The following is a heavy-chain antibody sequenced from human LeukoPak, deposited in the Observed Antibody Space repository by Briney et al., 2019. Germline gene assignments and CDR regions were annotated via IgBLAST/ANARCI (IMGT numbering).Heavy chain of an antibody. CDR3: ARSWIQLWLGDLTFDY. CDR2: ISYSGST. CDR1: GGSISSTSYY. Sequence: SETLSLTCAVSGGSISSTSYYRTWIRQPPGKGLEWIGSISYSGSTYYNPSLKSRVTISVDTSKNQFSLKLTSVTAADTAVYYCARSWIQLWLGDLTFDYWGQGTLVTVSP. D-gene: IGHD5-18*01. V-gene: IGHV4-39*01. J-gene: IGHJ4*02.